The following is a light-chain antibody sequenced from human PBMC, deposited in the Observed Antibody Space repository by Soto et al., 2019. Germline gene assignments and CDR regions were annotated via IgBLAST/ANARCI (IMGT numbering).Light chain of an antibody. V-gene: IGKV3-15*01. J-gene: IGKJ1*01. Sequence: EIVMTQSPVTLSVSPGETATLSCRASQTVTSNLAWYQQKPGRSPRLLQSGASTRATGITARFSGSGSGTEFTLTISRLQSEDLAVYYCQQYNDWPRTFGHGTKVEI. CDR1: QTVTSN. CDR2: GAS. CDR3: QQYNDWPRT.